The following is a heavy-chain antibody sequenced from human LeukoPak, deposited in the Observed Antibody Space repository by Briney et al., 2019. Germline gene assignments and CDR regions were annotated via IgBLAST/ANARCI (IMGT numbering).Heavy chain of an antibody. D-gene: IGHD3-22*01. CDR3: AKMDSGYQPWAFAY. J-gene: IGHJ4*02. V-gene: IGHV3-30*02. Sequence: GGSLRLXCAASGFTFSGYGMHWVRQAPGKGLEWVAFIRYDGSNKYYADSVKGRFTISRDNSKNTLYLQMNSLRAEDTAVYYCAKMDSGYQPWAFAYWGQGTLVTVSS. CDR2: IRYDGSNK. CDR1: GFTFSGYG.